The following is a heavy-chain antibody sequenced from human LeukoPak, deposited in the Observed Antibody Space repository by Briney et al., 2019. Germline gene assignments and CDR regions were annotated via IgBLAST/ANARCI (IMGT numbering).Heavy chain of an antibody. D-gene: IGHD1-14*01. V-gene: IGHV3-11*04. CDR3: ARERPDYYYYMDV. CDR2: ISSSGSTI. CDR1: EFTFSDYY. Sequence: SGGSLRLSCAASEFTFSDYYMSWIRQAPGKGLEWVSYISSSGSTIYYADSVKGRFTISRDNAKNSLYLQMNSLRAEDTAVYYCARERPDYYYYMDVWGKGTTVTVSS. J-gene: IGHJ6*03.